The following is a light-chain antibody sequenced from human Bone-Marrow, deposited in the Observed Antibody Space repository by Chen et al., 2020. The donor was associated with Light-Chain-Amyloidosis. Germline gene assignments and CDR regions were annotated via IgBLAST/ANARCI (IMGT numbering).Light chain of an antibody. V-gene: IGLV1-51*02. CDR2: ENN. CDR1: NSNIGINY. Sequence: QSVLTQPPSVSAAPGQKVTISCSGSNSNIGINYVSWYQQLPGTSPKLLIYENNQRPSEIPDRFSGSKSGTSATLGVAGLQTGDEADYYWATWDSSLTVWMFGGGTKLTVL. J-gene: IGLJ3*02. CDR3: ATWDSSLTVWM.